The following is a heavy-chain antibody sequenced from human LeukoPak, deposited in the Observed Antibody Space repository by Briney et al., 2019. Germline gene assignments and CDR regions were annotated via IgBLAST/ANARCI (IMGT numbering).Heavy chain of an antibody. CDR1: GGSISSGRYY. CDR2: IYTSGST. Sequence: SETLSITCTVPGGSISSGRYYLSWIRQPAGKGLEWIGRIYTSGSTNYNPSLKRRVNISVDTSKHQISLKLSSATAADTAVYYCARSGGWSEYFDYWGQGMLVTVSS. V-gene: IGHV4-61*02. J-gene: IGHJ4*02. D-gene: IGHD6-19*01. CDR3: ARSGGWSEYFDY.